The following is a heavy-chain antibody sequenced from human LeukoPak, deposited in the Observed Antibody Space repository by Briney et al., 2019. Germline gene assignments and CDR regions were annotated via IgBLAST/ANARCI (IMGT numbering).Heavy chain of an antibody. CDR3: ALTPSLRWYQTEDAFDI. CDR2: IIPIFGTA. Sequence: SVKVSCKASGGTFSSYAISWVRQAPGQGLEWMGGIIPIFGTANYAQKFQGRVTITADESTSTAYMELSSLRSEDTAVYYCALTPSLRWYQTEDAFDIWGQGTMVTVSS. CDR1: GGTFSSYA. J-gene: IGHJ3*02. V-gene: IGHV1-69*13. D-gene: IGHD4-23*01.